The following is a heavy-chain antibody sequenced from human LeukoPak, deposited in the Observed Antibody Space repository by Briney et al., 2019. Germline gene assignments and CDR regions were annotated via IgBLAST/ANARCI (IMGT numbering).Heavy chain of an antibody. J-gene: IGHJ4*02. CDR2: ISYDGSNK. CDR3: ARATAQKRQLWLTY. CDR1: GFTFSSYA. Sequence: GGSLRLSCAASGFTFSSYAMHWVRQAPGKGLEWVAVISYDGSNKYYADSVKGRFTISRDNSKNTLYLQMNSLRAEDTAVYYCARATAQKRQLWLTYWGQGTLVTVSS. V-gene: IGHV3-30-3*01. D-gene: IGHD5-18*01.